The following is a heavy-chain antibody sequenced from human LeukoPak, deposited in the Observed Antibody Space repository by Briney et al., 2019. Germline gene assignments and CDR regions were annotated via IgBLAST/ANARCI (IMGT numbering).Heavy chain of an antibody. CDR1: GFTFSSYS. CDR3: ARVIAAAGIDY. CDR2: ISSSSSYI. J-gene: IGHJ4*02. V-gene: IGHV3-21*01. Sequence: GGSLRLSCAASGFTFSSYSMNWVRQAPGKGLEWVSSISSSSSYIYYADSVKGRFTISRDNAKNSLYLQMNSRRAEDTAVYYCARVIAAAGIDYWGQGTLVTVSS. D-gene: IGHD6-13*01.